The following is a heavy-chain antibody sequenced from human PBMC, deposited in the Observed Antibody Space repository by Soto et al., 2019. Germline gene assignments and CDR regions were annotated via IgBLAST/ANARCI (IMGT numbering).Heavy chain of an antibody. CDR1: GFTFSDHY. V-gene: IGHV3-72*01. Sequence: GGSLRLSCAASGFTFSDHYMDWVRQAPGKGLEWVGRTRNKANSYTTEYAASVKGRFTISRDDSKNSLYLQMNSLKTEDTAVYYCAREAWGYCSGGSCYLNYYYGMDVWGQGTTVTVSS. D-gene: IGHD2-15*01. J-gene: IGHJ6*02. CDR2: TRNKANSYTT. CDR3: AREAWGYCSGGSCYLNYYYGMDV.